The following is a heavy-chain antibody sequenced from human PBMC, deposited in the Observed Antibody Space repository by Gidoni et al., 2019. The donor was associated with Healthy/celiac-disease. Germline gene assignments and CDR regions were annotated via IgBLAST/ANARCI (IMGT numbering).Heavy chain of an antibody. V-gene: IGHV4-59*01. J-gene: IGHJ4*02. CDR3: ARDPASSGWSYFDY. CDR1: GGSISSFY. CDR2: IYYSGST. D-gene: IGHD6-19*01. Sequence: QVQLQESGPGLVKPSETLSLTCTVSGGSISSFYWSWIRQPPGKGLEWIGYIYYSGSTNYNPSLKSRVTISVDTSKNQFSLKLSSVTAADTAVYYCARDPASSGWSYFDYWGQGVLVTVSS.